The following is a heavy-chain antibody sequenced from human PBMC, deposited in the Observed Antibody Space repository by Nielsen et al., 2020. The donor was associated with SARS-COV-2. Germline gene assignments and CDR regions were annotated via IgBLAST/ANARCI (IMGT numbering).Heavy chain of an antibody. Sequence: GGSLRLSCEASGFDFTDYYMSWIRQAPGKGLEWISYISRSSNTIYYADSVKGRFTISRDNAKNSLFLQMNSLRAEDTAVYYCAREGAGTDYYYGMDVWGQGTTVTVSS. CDR3: AREGAGTDYYYGMDV. D-gene: IGHD6-19*01. V-gene: IGHV3-11*04. CDR2: ISRSSNTI. CDR1: GFDFTDYY. J-gene: IGHJ6*02.